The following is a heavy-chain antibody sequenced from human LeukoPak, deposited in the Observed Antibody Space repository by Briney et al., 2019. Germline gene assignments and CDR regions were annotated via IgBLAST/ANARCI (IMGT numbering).Heavy chain of an antibody. CDR2: ISYDGSNK. V-gene: IGHV3-30-3*01. CDR1: GFTFSSYA. D-gene: IGHD6-13*01. Sequence: GGSLRLSCAASGFTFSSYAMHWVRQAPGKGLEWVAVISYDGSNKYYADSVKGRFTISRDNSKNTLYLQMNSLRAEDTAVYYCAKDAGRERWYSSSWYENNWFDPWGQGTLVAVSS. CDR3: AKDAGRERWYSSSWYENNWFDP. J-gene: IGHJ5*02.